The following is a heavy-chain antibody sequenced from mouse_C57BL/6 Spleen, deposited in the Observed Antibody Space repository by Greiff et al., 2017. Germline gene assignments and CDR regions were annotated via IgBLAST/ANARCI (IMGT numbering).Heavy chain of an antibody. V-gene: IGHV1-55*01. CDR2: IDPGSGST. J-gene: IGHJ1*03. CDR1: GYTFTSYW. Sequence: QVQLQQPGAELVKPGASVKMSCKASGYTFTSYWITWVKQRPGQGLEWIGDIDPGSGSTNYNEKFKSKATLTVDTSSSTAYLQLSSRTSEDSAVYYGARKGANWEGYFEVWGTGATVTVSS. D-gene: IGHD4-1*01. CDR3: ARKGANWEGYFEV.